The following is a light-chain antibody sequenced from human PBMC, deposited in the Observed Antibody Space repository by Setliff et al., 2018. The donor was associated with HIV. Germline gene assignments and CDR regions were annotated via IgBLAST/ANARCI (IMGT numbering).Light chain of an antibody. Sequence: DIQMTQSPSTLSASVGDRVTITCRASQSVSSWLAWYQQRPGKVPKLLIYKASSLESGVPSRFSGSGSGTVFTLTISSLQPDDFATYYCQHYNSYSWTFGQGTKV. V-gene: IGKV1-5*03. CDR1: QSVSSW. J-gene: IGKJ1*01. CDR2: KAS. CDR3: QHYNSYSWT.